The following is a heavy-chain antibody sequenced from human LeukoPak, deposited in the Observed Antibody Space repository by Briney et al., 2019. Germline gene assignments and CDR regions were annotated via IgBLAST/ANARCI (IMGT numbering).Heavy chain of an antibody. V-gene: IGHV3-30*03. CDR1: GFTFSSYG. J-gene: IGHJ3*02. Sequence: TGGSLRLSCAASGFTFSSYGMHWVRQAPGKGLEWVAVISYDGSNKYYADSVKGRFTISRDNSKNTLYLQMNSLRAEDMAVYYCVVDAFDIWGQGTMVTVSS. D-gene: IGHD6-6*01. CDR2: ISYDGSNK. CDR3: VVDAFDI.